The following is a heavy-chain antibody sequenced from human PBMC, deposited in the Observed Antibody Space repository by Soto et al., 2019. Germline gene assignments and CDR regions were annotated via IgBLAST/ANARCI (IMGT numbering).Heavy chain of an antibody. J-gene: IGHJ4*02. D-gene: IGHD3-22*01. CDR3: ARDLRSAMYYYDSSGYYLDY. CDR1: GGSISSSSYY. V-gene: IGHV4-39*02. Sequence: QLQLQELGPGLVKPSETLSLTCTVSGGSISSSSYYWGWIRQPPGKGLEWIGSIYYSGSTYYNPSLKSRVTISVDTSKNQFSLKLSSVTAADTAVYYCARDLRSAMYYYDSSGYYLDYWGQGTLVTVSS. CDR2: IYYSGST.